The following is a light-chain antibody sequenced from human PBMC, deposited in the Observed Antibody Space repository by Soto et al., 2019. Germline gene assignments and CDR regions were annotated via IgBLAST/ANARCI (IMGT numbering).Light chain of an antibody. Sequence: QSVLTQPASVSGSPGQSITISCTGTSSDVGGHNSVSWYQQHPGKAPKLMIYNVSNRPSGVSNRFSGSKSGNMASLTISGLVAEDEADYYCTSYTSSSTYVFGAGTKLTVL. V-gene: IGLV2-14*01. CDR2: NVS. CDR1: SSDVGGHNS. CDR3: TSYTSSSTYV. J-gene: IGLJ1*01.